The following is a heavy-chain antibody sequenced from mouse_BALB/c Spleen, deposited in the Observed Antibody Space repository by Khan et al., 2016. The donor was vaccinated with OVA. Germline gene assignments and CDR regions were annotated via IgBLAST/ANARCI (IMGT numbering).Heavy chain of an antibody. D-gene: IGHD2-4*01. CDR3: AREGLRGVAMDY. CDR2: IYPGDGPT. V-gene: IGHV1S56*01. J-gene: IGHJ4*01. Sequence: VQLQESGPELVKPGALVKISCKASGYTFTSYDINWVKQRPGQGLEWIGWIYPGDGPTKYNENFKGKATLTADISSSTAYMHLSSLTSEISAVYFCAREGLRGVAMDYWGQGTSVTVSS. CDR1: GYTFTSYD.